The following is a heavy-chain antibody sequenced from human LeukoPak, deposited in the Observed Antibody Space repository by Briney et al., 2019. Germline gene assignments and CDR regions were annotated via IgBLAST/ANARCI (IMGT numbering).Heavy chain of an antibody. CDR3: ARQGYCGGGSCYPTDDAFDI. CDR2: ISAYNGNT. CDR1: GYTFTIYG. Sequence: GASVNVSCTASGYTFTIYGIGWVRQAPGQGLEWMGWISAYNGNTDYAQKFQGRVIMTTDTSTSTAYMEVRSLRSDDTAVYYCARQGYCGGGSCYPTDDAFDIWGQGTMVTVSS. D-gene: IGHD2-15*01. J-gene: IGHJ3*02. V-gene: IGHV1-18*01.